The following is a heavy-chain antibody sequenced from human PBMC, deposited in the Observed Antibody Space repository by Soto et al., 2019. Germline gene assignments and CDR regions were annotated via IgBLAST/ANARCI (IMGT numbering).Heavy chain of an antibody. V-gene: IGHV1-69*08. J-gene: IGHJ6*03. CDR3: ARDTFGVVVAKNYYYYYMDV. Sequence: QVQLVQSGAEVKKPGSSVKVSCKASGGTFSSYTISWVRQAPGQGLEWMGRIIPILGIANYAQKFQGRVTITADKSTSTAYMELSSLRSEDTAVYYCARDTFGVVVAKNYYYYYMDVWGKGTTVIVSS. CDR1: GGTFSSYT. CDR2: IIPILGIA. D-gene: IGHD2-15*01.